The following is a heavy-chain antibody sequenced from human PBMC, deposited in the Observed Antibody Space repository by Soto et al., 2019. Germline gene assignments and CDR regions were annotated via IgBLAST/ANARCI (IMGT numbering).Heavy chain of an antibody. CDR1: RFPFSSYA. V-gene: IGHV3-23*01. D-gene: IGHD4-17*01. CDR3: AKGDEYGGNSGRYFDY. CDR2: ISGSGGST. Sequence: GGSLRLSCEASRFPFSSYAMSWVRQAPGKGLEWVSAISGSGGSTYYADSVKGRFTISRDNSENTLCLEMTSLRAEDTAVYYCAKGDEYGGNSGRYFDYWGQGTLVTVSS. J-gene: IGHJ4*02.